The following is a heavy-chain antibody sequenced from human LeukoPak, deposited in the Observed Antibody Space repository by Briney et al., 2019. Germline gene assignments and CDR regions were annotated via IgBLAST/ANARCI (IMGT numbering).Heavy chain of an antibody. CDR1: GGTFSSYA. CDR3: ARGRSPGRYCSGGSCSYYYYYYRDV. V-gene: IGHV1-69*05. J-gene: IGHJ6*03. CDR2: IIPFLGTA. Sequence: GASVKVSCKASGGTFSSYAISWVRQAPGQGLEWMGGIIPFLGTANYAQKFRGRVTITTDVSTSTAYMEQSSLRSEDTAVYYCARGRSPGRYCSGGSCSYYYYYYRDVWGKGTTVSVSS. D-gene: IGHD2-15*01.